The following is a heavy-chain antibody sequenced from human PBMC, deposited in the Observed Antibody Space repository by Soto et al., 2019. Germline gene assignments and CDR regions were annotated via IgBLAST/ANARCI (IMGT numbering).Heavy chain of an antibody. CDR1: GGSISSGGYY. V-gene: IGHV4-31*03. CDR2: IYYSGST. D-gene: IGHD2-21*02. J-gene: IGHJ3*02. Sequence: QVQLQESGPGLVKPSQTLSLTCTVSGGSISSGGYYWSWIRQHPGKGLEWIGYIYYSGSTYYNPSLMSRVTXXVXTXMNQFSLKLSSVTAADTAVYYCARGRGWGRQNAFDIWGQGTMVTVSS. CDR3: ARGRGWGRQNAFDI.